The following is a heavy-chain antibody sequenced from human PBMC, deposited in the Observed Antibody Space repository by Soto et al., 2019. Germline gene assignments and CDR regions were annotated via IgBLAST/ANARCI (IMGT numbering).Heavy chain of an antibody. CDR3: ARSGGDGYNYVYY. V-gene: IGHV1-69*02. CDR2: IIPILGIA. Sequence: QVQLVQSGAEVKKPGSSVKVSCKASGGTFSSYTISWVRQAPGQGLEWMGRIIPILGIANYAQKSQGRVTITADKSTSTAYMELSSLRSEDTAVYYCARSGGDGYNYVYYWGQGTLVTVSS. D-gene: IGHD5-12*01. CDR1: GGTFSSYT. J-gene: IGHJ4*02.